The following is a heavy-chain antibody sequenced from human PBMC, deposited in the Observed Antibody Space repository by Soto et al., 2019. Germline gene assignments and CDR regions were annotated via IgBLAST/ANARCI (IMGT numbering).Heavy chain of an antibody. J-gene: IGHJ3*02. CDR2: VWYDGSNK. V-gene: IGHV3-33*01. Sequence: PGGSLRLSCAASGFTFSSYGMHWVRQAPGKGLEWVAVVWYDGSNKYYADSVKGRFTISRDNSKNTLYLQMNSLRAEDTAVYYCARNSIQLWQNDALDIWGQGT. CDR1: GFTFSSYG. CDR3: ARNSIQLWQNDALDI. D-gene: IGHD5-18*01.